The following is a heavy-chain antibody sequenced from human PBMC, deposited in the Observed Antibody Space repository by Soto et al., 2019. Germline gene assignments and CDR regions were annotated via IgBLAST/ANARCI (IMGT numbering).Heavy chain of an antibody. CDR3: ARLEGLATISYYFDF. J-gene: IGHJ4*02. CDR2: IYYSGNT. Sequence: QLQLQESGPGLVKPSETLSLTCIVSGGSVSSSNYYWGWVRQSPGKGLEWIGSIYYSGNTYYNPSLENRVTISVDKSNNEFSLKVISVTAADTAVYYCARLEGLATISYYFDFWGQGSLVTVSS. CDR1: GGSVSSSNYY. V-gene: IGHV4-39*01. D-gene: IGHD3-9*01.